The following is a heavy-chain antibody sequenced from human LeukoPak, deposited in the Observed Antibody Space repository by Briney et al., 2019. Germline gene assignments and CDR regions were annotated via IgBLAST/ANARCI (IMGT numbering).Heavy chain of an antibody. J-gene: IGHJ4*02. CDR2: TYYSGST. V-gene: IGHV4-39*01. D-gene: IGHD1-26*01. CDR1: GGSISSSSYY. CDR3: ASAGSYSVDY. Sequence: PSETLSLTCTVSGGSISSSSYYWSWIRQPPGKGLEWIGSTYYSGSTYYNPSLESRVTISVDTSKNQFSLKLSSVTAADTAVYYCASAGSYSVDYWGQGTLVTVSS.